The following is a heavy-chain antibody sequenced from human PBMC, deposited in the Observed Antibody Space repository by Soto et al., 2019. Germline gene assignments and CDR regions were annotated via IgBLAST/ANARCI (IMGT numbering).Heavy chain of an antibody. D-gene: IGHD1-26*01. J-gene: IGHJ4*02. CDR2: IYYSGST. CDR1: GGSISSSSYY. CDR3: ARQGPVGATVDY. V-gene: IGHV4-39*01. Sequence: PSETLSLTCTVSGGSISSSSYYWGWIRQPPGKGLEWIGSIYYSGSTYYNPSLKSRVTISVDTSKNQFSLKLGSVTAADTAVYYCARQGPVGATVDYWGQGTLVTVS.